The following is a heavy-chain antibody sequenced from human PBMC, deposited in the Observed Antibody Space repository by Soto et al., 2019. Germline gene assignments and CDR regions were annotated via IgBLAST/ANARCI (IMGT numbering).Heavy chain of an antibody. J-gene: IGHJ6*02. Sequence: SLRLSCTASGFTFGDYAMSWVRQAPGKGLEWVGFIRSKAYGGTTEYAASVKGRFTISRDDSKSIAYLQMNSLKTEDTAVYYCTREQHLDLYYYYYGMDVWGQGTTVTVSS. CDR1: GFTFGDYA. CDR2: IRSKAYGGTT. V-gene: IGHV3-49*04. CDR3: TREQHLDLYYYYYGMDV. D-gene: IGHD6-13*01.